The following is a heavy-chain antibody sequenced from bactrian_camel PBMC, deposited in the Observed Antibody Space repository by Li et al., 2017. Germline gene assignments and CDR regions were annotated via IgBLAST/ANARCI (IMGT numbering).Heavy chain of an antibody. CDR2: IDRHGKT. Sequence: HVQLVESGGGSVQAGGSLRLSCTASKYARCMAWFRQAPGKEREAVAVIDRHGKTNYADSVKGRFTFSQDNAKRTLYLQMNSLKPEDTAMYYCAADRRSWCLGRFRRVENYSFEGQGTQVTVS. J-gene: IGHJ4*01. V-gene: IGHV3S53*01. CDR1: KYARC. D-gene: IGHD2*01.